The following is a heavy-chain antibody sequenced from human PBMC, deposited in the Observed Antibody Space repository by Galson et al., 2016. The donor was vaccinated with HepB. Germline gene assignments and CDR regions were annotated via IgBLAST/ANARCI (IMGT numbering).Heavy chain of an antibody. CDR2: IWFDGSTK. J-gene: IGHJ4*02. CDR1: GFTFSAYG. D-gene: IGHD3-10*01. Sequence: SLRLSCAASGFTFSAYGMHWVRQAPGRGLEWLAVIWFDGSTKYYGDSARGRFYISRDNSKNTLYLQMNNLRGEDTATYYCAKAAYSGSYLYNSDHWGQGILVTVSS. V-gene: IGHV3-33*03. CDR3: AKAAYSGSYLYNSDH.